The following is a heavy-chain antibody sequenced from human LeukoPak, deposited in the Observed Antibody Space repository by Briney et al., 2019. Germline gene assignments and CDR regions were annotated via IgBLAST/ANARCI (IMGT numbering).Heavy chain of an antibody. Sequence: PGGSLRLSCAASGFTFSSYSMNWIRQPPGKGLEWIGEINHSGSTNYNPSLKSRVTISVDTSKNQFSLKLSSVTAADTAVYYCARITGTTKVDYWGQGTLVTVSS. CDR2: INHSGST. CDR1: GFTFSSYS. D-gene: IGHD1-7*01. J-gene: IGHJ4*02. CDR3: ARITGTTKVDY. V-gene: IGHV4-34*01.